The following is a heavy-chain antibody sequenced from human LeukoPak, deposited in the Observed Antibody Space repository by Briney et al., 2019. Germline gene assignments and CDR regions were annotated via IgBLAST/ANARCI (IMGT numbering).Heavy chain of an antibody. CDR2: IQHDGSGQ. J-gene: IGHJ2*01. CDR1: GFMFSSYG. V-gene: IGHV3-30*02. D-gene: IGHD4-17*01. Sequence: PGGSLRLSCTASGFMFSSYGMHWVRQAPGKGLDWMAYIQHDGSGQFYADSVKGRFTISRDNSKNTVYLQMNSLRAEDTAVYYCARDGDYGDYPVYFDLWGRGTLVTVSS. CDR3: ARDGDYGDYPVYFDL.